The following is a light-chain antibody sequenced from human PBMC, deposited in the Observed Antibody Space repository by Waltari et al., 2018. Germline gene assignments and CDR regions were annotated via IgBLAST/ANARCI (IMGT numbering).Light chain of an antibody. CDR3: QSVDSSVSSNVM. V-gene: IGLV3-25*03. CDR2: KDT. J-gene: IGLJ3*02. Sequence: SYALTQPPSMSVSPGQTARITCSGDGLSKQYSYWYQKKPGQAPTLVMSKDTERHSVIPERFSGSISGRTVTLTITGVQTEDEADYYCQSVDSSVSSNVMFGGGTRLSVL. CDR1: GLSKQY.